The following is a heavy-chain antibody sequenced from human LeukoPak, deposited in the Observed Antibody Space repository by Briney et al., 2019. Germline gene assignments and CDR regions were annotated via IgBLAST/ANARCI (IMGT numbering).Heavy chain of an antibody. V-gene: IGHV3-23*01. J-gene: IGHJ4*02. Sequence: GGSLRLSCAASGFTFSSYAMSWVRQAPGKGLEWVSAIDATGVATWYPDSVGGRFTISRDNSKNTVYLQMSSLRVEDTALYYCARDRDYPRDQFDYWGQGILVTVSS. CDR2: IDATGVAT. CDR3: ARDRDYPRDQFDY. CDR1: GFTFSSYA. D-gene: IGHD4-17*01.